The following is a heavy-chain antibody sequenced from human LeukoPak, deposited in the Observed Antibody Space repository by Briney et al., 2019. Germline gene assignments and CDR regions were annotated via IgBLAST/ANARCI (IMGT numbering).Heavy chain of an antibody. D-gene: IGHD4-17*01. J-gene: IGHJ4*02. CDR2: ISSGGENT. V-gene: IGHV3-23*01. CDR3: ARDYADYVGYFFFDY. Sequence: GGSLRLSCAASGFTFNNYAMNWVRQAPGKGLEWVLPISSGGENTYYADSAKGRFTMSRDNSQNTLYLQMNSLRAEDTAVHYRARDYADYVGYFFFDYWGQGTLVTVSS. CDR1: GFTFNNYA.